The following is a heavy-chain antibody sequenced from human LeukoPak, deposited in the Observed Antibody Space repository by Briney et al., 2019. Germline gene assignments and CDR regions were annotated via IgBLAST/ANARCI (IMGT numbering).Heavy chain of an antibody. J-gene: IGHJ4*02. CDR2: ISGSGGST. Sequence: PGGPLRLSCAASGFTFSSYAISWVRQAPGKGLEWVSAISGSGGSTYYADSVKGRFTISRDNSKNTLYLQMNSLRAEDTAIYYCARGQYQLLYRWDYWGQGTLVTVSS. CDR1: GFTFSSYA. CDR3: ARGQYQLLYRWDY. D-gene: IGHD2-2*02. V-gene: IGHV3-23*01.